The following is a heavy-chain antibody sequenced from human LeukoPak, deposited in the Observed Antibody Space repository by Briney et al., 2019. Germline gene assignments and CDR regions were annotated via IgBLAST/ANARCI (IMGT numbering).Heavy chain of an antibody. V-gene: IGHV5-51*01. CDR1: GYSFTTSW. D-gene: IGHD2-15*01. J-gene: IGHJ4*02. CDR2: IYPGDSDT. Sequence: GGSLKISCKGSGYSFTTSWIGWVRQMPGRGLEWMGIIYPGDSDTRYSPSFQGQVTISVDKSISTAYLQWSSLKASDTAMYYCATARFCSGGACYAEHWGQGTLVTVSS. CDR3: ATARFCSGGACYAEH.